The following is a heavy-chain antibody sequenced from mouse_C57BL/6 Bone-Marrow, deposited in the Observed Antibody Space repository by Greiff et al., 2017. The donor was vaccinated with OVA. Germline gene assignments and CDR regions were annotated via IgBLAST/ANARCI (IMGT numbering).Heavy chain of an antibody. J-gene: IGHJ1*03. Sequence: EVMLVESGGGLVQPKGSLKLSCAASGFSFNTYAMNWVRQAPGKGLEWVARIRSKSNNYATYYADSVKDRFTISRDDSESMLYLQMNNLKTEDTAMYYCVRHLPLYYGSSYGYFDVWGTGTTVTVSS. D-gene: IGHD1-1*01. CDR1: GFSFNTYA. CDR3: VRHLPLYYGSSYGYFDV. V-gene: IGHV10-1*01. CDR2: IRSKSNNYAT.